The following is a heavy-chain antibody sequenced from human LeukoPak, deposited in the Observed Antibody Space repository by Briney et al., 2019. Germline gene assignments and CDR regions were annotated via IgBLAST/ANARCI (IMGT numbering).Heavy chain of an antibody. J-gene: IGHJ4*02. Sequence: SETLSLTCTVSGGSISSYYWSWIRQPPGKGLEWIGYIYYSGSTNYNPSLKSRVTISVDTSKNQFSLKLSSVTAADTAVYYCARDVPSVGGGSLHYFDYWGQGTLVTVSS. CDR2: IYYSGST. CDR1: GGSISSYY. V-gene: IGHV4-59*12. D-gene: IGHD1-26*01. CDR3: ARDVPSVGGGSLHYFDY.